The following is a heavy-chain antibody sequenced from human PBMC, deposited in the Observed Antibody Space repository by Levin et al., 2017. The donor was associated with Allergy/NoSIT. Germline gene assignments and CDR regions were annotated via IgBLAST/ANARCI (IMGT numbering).Heavy chain of an antibody. V-gene: IGHV4-59*08. Sequence: PSETLSLTCTVSGGSISSYYWSWIRQPPGKGLEWIGYIYYSGSTNYNPSLKSRVTISVDTSKNQFSLKLSSVTAADTAVYYCARLRGPAARFGYFDYWGQGTLVTVSS. D-gene: IGHD2-2*01. CDR3: ARLRGPAARFGYFDY. J-gene: IGHJ4*02. CDR1: GGSISSYY. CDR2: IYYSGST.